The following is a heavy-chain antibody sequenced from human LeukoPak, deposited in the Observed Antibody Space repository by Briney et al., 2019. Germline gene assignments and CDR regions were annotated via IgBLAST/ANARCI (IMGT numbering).Heavy chain of an antibody. V-gene: IGHV3-30*02. CDR1: GFTFSSYG. J-gene: IGHJ4*02. CDR3: AKLSSTSRTPEYDY. D-gene: IGHD2-2*01. CDR2: IRYDGSNK. Sequence: GGSLRLSCAASGFTFSSYGMHWARQAPGKGLEWVAFIRYDGSNKYYADSVKGRFTISRDNSKNTLYLQMNSLRAEDTAVYYCAKLSSTSRTPEYDYWGQGTLVTVSS.